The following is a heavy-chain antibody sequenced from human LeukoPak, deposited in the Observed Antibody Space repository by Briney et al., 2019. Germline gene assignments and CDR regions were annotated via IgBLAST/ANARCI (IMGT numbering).Heavy chain of an antibody. Sequence: GGSLRLSCAGSGFTFSSYAMSWVRQAPGQGLEWVSVISDSGDYTSYADSVRGRFTISRDNSRDTLYLQMISLRPEDTAVYYCAKDTSIGKYCTNGVCSPFDYWGQGTLVTVSS. CDR1: GFTFSSYA. D-gene: IGHD2-8*01. CDR2: ISDSGDYT. J-gene: IGHJ4*02. CDR3: AKDTSIGKYCTNGVCSPFDY. V-gene: IGHV3-23*01.